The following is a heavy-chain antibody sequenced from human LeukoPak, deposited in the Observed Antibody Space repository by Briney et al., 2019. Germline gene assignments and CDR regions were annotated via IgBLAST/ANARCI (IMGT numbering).Heavy chain of an antibody. CDR1: GFTFSSYG. D-gene: IGHD2-15*01. CDR3: AKVDLGYCSGGSCLNPAPGDY. Sequence: GGSLRLSCAASGFTFSSYGMHWVRQAPGKGLEWVAVISYDGSNKYYADSVKGRFTISRDNSKNTLYLQMNSLRAEDTAVYYCAKVDLGYCSGGSCLNPAPGDYWGQGTLVTVSS. J-gene: IGHJ4*02. V-gene: IGHV3-30*18. CDR2: ISYDGSNK.